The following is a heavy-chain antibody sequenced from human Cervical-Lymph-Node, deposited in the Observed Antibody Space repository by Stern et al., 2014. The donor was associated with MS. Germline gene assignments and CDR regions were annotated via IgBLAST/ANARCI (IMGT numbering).Heavy chain of an antibody. Sequence: VQLVESGGGLVQPGGSLRLSCAASGFTFSSYCMHWVRQAPGKGLVWVSRINSAASSPSYADSVKGRFTISRDNAKNTADLQMNSLRAEDTAVYYCARDPSYCGGDCYANWFDPWGQGTLVTVSS. D-gene: IGHD2-21*02. V-gene: IGHV3-74*01. CDR1: GFTFSSYC. J-gene: IGHJ5*02. CDR3: ARDPSYCGGDCYANWFDP. CDR2: INSAASSP.